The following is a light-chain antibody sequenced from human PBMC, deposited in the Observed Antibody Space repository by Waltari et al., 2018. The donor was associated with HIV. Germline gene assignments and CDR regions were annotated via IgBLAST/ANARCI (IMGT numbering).Light chain of an antibody. V-gene: IGKV4-1*01. J-gene: IGKJ1*01. Sequence: DIVMTQSPDSLAVSLGERATINCKSSQSVLYSSNNKNYLAWYQQKPGQPPELLIYWASTRESGVPDRFSGSGSQTDFTLTISSLQAEDVAVYYCQQYYSTLRTFGQGTKVEIK. CDR1: QSVLYSSNNKNY. CDR2: WAS. CDR3: QQYYSTLRT.